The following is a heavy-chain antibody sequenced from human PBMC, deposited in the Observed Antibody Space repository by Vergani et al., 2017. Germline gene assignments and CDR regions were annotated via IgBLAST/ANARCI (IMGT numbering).Heavy chain of an antibody. CDR1: GYSFTSYW. CDR2: IYPGDSDT. Sequence: EVQLVQSGAEVKKPGESLKISCKGSGYSFTSYWIGWVRQMPGKGLEWMGSIYPGDSDTRYSPSFQGQVTISADKSISTAYLQWSSLKASDTAMYYCARPGIAAAQCYAFDIWGQGTMVTVSS. V-gene: IGHV5-51*03. D-gene: IGHD6-13*01. CDR3: ARPGIAAAQCYAFDI. J-gene: IGHJ3*02.